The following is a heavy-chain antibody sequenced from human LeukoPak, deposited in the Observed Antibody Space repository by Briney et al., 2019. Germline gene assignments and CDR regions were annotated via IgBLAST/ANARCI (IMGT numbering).Heavy chain of an antibody. Sequence: GGSLRLSCAASGLTFSSYAMSWVRQAPGKGLEWVSAISGSGGSTYYADSVKGRFTISRDNSKNTLYLQMNSLRAEDTAVYYCAKGPAYYYDSSGPADYWGQGTLVTVSS. J-gene: IGHJ4*02. D-gene: IGHD3-22*01. CDR3: AKGPAYYYDSSGPADY. CDR1: GLTFSSYA. V-gene: IGHV3-23*01. CDR2: ISGSGGST.